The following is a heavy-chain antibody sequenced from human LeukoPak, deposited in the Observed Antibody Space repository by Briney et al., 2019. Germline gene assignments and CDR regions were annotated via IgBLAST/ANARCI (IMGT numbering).Heavy chain of an antibody. V-gene: IGHV3-53*01. D-gene: IGHD4-23*01. CDR1: GFNVSSKY. J-gene: IGHJ6*03. Sequence: GGSLRLSCAASGFNVSSKYMNWVRQAPGKGLEWVAVIYSGGSTHYADSVKGRITVSRDNSKNTLYLQMSSLRADDTAVYYCARTNDYGGNFPLYYYYYMDVWGKGTTVTISS. CDR3: ARTNDYGGNFPLYYYYYMDV. CDR2: IYSGGST.